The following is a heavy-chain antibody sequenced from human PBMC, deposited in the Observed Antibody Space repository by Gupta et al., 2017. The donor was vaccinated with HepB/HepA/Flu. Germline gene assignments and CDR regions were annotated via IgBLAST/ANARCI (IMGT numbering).Heavy chain of an antibody. V-gene: IGHV2-5*02. CDR1: GFSLTTSGVG. CDR3: SHTLAYYAMDV. J-gene: IGHJ6*02. D-gene: IGHD3-16*02. CDR2: IYWDDDK. Sequence: QITLKESGPTVMKPTQTLTLTCTFSGFSLTTSGVGVGWVRQPPGKALEWLALIYWDDDKRYSPSLKNRLSITKDTYNKQVVLTMTNMDPVDTATYYCSHTLAYYAMDVWGPGTTVIVSS.